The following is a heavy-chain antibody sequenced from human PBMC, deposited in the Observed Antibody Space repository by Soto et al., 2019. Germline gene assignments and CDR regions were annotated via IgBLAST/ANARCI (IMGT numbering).Heavy chain of an antibody. CDR1: GFTFSTYW. Sequence: LRLSCAASGFTFSTYWMHWVRQAPGTGLEWVSRIKGDGSSTSYADSVKGRFTISRDNAKNTLYLQMNSLGAEDTAVYWCARGIRNYYGVDVWGQGTTVTVSS. CDR2: IKGDGSST. J-gene: IGHJ6*02. CDR3: ARGIRNYYGVDV. V-gene: IGHV3-74*01.